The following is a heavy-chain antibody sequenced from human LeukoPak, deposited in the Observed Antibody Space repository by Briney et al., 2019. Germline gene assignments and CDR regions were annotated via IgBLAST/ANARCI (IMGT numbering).Heavy chain of an antibody. V-gene: IGHV4-34*01. CDR3: ARVRSVAARENFDY. CDR2: INHSGST. CDR1: GGSFSGYY. J-gene: IGHJ4*02. D-gene: IGHD6-6*01. Sequence: PSETLSLTCAVYGGSFSGYYWSWIRQPPGKGLEWIGEINHSGSTNYNPSLKSRVTISVDTSKNQFSLKLSSVTAADTAVYYCARVRSVAARENFDYWDQGTLVTVSS.